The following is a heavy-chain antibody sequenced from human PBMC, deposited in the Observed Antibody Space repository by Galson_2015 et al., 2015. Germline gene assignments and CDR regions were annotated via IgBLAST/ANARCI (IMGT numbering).Heavy chain of an antibody. CDR2: IIPIFGTA. CDR3: ARDKPPYGSGSYYKISGDYYGMDV. V-gene: IGHV1-69*13. J-gene: IGHJ6*02. D-gene: IGHD3-10*01. CDR1: GGTFSSYA. Sequence: SVKVSCKASGGTFSSYAISWVRQAPGQGLEWMGGIIPIFGTANYAQKFQGRVTITADESTSTAYMELSSLRSEDTAVYYCARDKPPYGSGSYYKISGDYYGMDVWGQGTTVTVSS.